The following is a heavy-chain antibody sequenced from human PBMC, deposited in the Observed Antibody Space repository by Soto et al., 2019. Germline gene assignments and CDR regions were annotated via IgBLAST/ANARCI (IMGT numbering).Heavy chain of an antibody. CDR2: ISKSDYT. CDR1: GFTFHGST. CDR3: AREDSIIIPAVSDF. D-gene: IGHD2-2*01. J-gene: IGHJ4*02. V-gene: IGHV3-21*06. Sequence: GESLKISCVGSGFTFHGSTMHWVRQAPGKGLEWVSSISKSDYTYYSDSVKGRFTISRDNAKNSVSLQMNTLRVEDTAVYYCAREDSIIIPAVSDFWGQGTLVTVSS.